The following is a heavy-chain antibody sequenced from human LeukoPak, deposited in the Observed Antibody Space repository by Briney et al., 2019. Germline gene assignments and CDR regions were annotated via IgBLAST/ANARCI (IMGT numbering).Heavy chain of an antibody. Sequence: SETLSLTCAVSGYSICSGYYWGWIRQPPGKGLEWIGSIYHSGSTYYNPSLKSRVTISVDTSKNQFSLKLSSVTAADTAVYYCARQSEDLWGQGTLVTFSS. CDR2: IYHSGST. CDR3: ARQSEDL. V-gene: IGHV4-38-2*01. CDR1: GYSICSGYY. J-gene: IGHJ5*02.